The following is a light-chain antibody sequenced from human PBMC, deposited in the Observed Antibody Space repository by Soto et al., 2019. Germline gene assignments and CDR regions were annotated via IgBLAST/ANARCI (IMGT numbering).Light chain of an antibody. V-gene: IGLV1-44*01. CDR2: SNY. J-gene: IGLJ7*01. CDR3: AVWDDSLSAVV. Sequence: QSVLTQPPSASGSPGQSVTISCSGRSSNIGQHRVRWFQHLAGTAPKLLIYSNYQRPSGVPDRFSGSKSGASASLAITGLQSEDEAYYYCAVWDDSLSAVVFGGGTQLTVL. CDR1: SSNIGQHR.